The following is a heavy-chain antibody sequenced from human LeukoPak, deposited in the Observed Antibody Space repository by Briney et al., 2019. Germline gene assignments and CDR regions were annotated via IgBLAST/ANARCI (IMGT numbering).Heavy chain of an antibody. CDR2: FDPEDGET. Sequence: ASVKVSCKVSGYTLTELSMHWVRQAPGKGLEWMGGFDPEDGETIYAQKFQGRVTMTRDMSTSTVYMELSSLRSEDTAVYYCARGDYRLYYYYMDVWGRGTTVTISS. CDR3: ARGDYRLYYYYMDV. D-gene: IGHD4-17*01. CDR1: GYTLTELS. V-gene: IGHV1-24*01. J-gene: IGHJ6*03.